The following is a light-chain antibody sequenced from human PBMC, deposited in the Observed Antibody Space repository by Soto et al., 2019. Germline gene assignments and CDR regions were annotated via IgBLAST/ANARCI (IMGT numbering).Light chain of an antibody. CDR1: QSVNSN. CDR2: GAS. V-gene: IGKV3-15*01. J-gene: IGKJ4*01. Sequence: EIVMTQSPATLSVSPGERATLSCRASQSVNSNLAWYQQESGQPPRLLIYGASTRATGIPARFSGSGSGTEFTLTISSLQSEDFAVYYCQQYNNWPSLTFGGGTKVDIK. CDR3: QQYNNWPSLT.